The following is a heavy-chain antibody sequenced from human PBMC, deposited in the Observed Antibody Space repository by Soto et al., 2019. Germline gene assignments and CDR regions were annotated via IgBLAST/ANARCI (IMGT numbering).Heavy chain of an antibody. Sequence: QVQLVQSGAEVKKPGASVKVSCKASGYTFTGYYMHWVRQAPGQGLEWMGWINPNNGGTNYAQKFQGWVTRTRDTSISTAYMELSRLRSDDTAVYYCARDSPLGYCSGGSCYSLAFDYWGQGTLVTVSS. CDR3: ARDSPLGYCSGGSCYSLAFDY. CDR2: INPNNGGT. D-gene: IGHD2-15*01. CDR1: GYTFTGYY. J-gene: IGHJ4*02. V-gene: IGHV1-2*04.